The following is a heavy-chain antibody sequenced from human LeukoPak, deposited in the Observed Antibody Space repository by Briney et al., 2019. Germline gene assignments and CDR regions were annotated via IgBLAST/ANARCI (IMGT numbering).Heavy chain of an antibody. CDR2: IYTSGST. Sequence: PSETLSLTCTVSGGSFSNYYWSRIRQPAGKRLEWIGRIYTSGSTNYNPSLKSRVTMSIDTSKNKFSLRLSSVTAADTAVYYCARSVLNFYDSSGYSNAFAIWGQGTMVTVSS. J-gene: IGHJ3*02. V-gene: IGHV4-4*07. CDR1: GGSFSNYY. CDR3: ARSVLNFYDSSGYSNAFAI. D-gene: IGHD3-22*01.